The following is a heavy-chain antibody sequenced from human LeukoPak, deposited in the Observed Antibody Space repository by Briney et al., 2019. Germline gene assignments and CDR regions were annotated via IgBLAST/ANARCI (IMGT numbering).Heavy chain of an antibody. CDR3: ARAEYYDFWSGYYTGWFDP. D-gene: IGHD3-3*01. V-gene: IGHV4-34*01. J-gene: IGHJ5*02. CDR1: GGSISSYY. CDR2: INHSGST. Sequence: SETLSLTCTVSGGSISSYYSSWIRQPPGKGLEWIGEINHSGSTNYNPSLKSRVTVSVDTSKNQFSLKLSSVTAADTAVYYCARAEYYDFWSGYYTGWFDPWGQGTLVTVSS.